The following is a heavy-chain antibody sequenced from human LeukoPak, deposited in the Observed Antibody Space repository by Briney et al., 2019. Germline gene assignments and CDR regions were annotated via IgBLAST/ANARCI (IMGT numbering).Heavy chain of an antibody. CDR3: AILGGYPNWFDP. V-gene: IGHV4-59*05. CDR1: GGSISSYY. CDR2: IYFSGST. Sequence: PSETLSLTCTVSGGSISSYYWSWIRQPPGKGLEWIGSIYFSGSTYYSPSLKSRVTISMDTSKNQFSLKLSSVTAADTAVYYCAILGGYPNWFDPWGQGTLVTVSS. D-gene: IGHD6-13*01. J-gene: IGHJ5*02.